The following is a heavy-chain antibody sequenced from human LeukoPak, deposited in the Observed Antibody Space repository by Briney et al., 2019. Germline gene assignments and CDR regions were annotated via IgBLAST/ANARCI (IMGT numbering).Heavy chain of an antibody. J-gene: IGHJ5*02. CDR1: GYTFTGYY. CDR2: FDPEDGET. CDR3: ATDLGGFDP. D-gene: IGHD1-26*01. Sequence: ASVKVSCKASGYTFTGYYMHWVRQAPGKGLEWMGGFDPEDGETIYAQKFQGRVTMTEDTSTDTAYMELSSLRSEDTAVYYCATDLGGFDPWGQGTLVTVSS. V-gene: IGHV1-24*01.